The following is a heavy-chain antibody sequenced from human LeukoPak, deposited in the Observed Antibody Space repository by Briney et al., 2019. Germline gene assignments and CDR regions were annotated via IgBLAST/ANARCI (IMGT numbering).Heavy chain of an antibody. CDR2: ISGSGGNT. CDR1: GFAFSSYG. Sequence: PGGSLRLSCAASGFAFSSYGMGWVRQAPGKGLEWVSLISGSGGNTYYPDSVKGRFTISRDNSKNTLYLQMNSLRAEDTAVYYCAKDRRTATKYYGMDVWGQGTTVTVSS. V-gene: IGHV3-23*01. D-gene: IGHD5-18*01. CDR3: AKDRRTATKYYGMDV. J-gene: IGHJ6*02.